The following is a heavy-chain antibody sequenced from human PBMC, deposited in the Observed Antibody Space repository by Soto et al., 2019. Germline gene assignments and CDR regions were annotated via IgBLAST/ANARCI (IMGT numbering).Heavy chain of an antibody. J-gene: IGHJ4*02. D-gene: IGHD6-6*01. Sequence: SETLSLTCAVYGGSFSGYYWSWIRQPPGKGLEWIGEINHSGSTNYNPSLKSRVTISVDTSKNQFSLKLSSVTAADTAVYYCARGLVAGSSSCFDYWGQGTLVTVSS. V-gene: IGHV4-34*01. CDR3: ARGLVAGSSSCFDY. CDR1: GGSFSGYY. CDR2: INHSGST.